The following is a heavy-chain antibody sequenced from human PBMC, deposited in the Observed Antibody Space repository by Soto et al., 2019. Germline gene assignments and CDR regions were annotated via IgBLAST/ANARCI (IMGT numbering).Heavy chain of an antibody. D-gene: IGHD3-22*01. CDR2: ISSSSSTI. J-gene: IGHJ4*02. CDR3: ARGLYYYDSSGYWGY. Sequence: GGSLRLSCAASGFTFSSYSMNWVRQAPGKGLEWVSYISSSSSTIYYADTVKGRFTISRDNAKNSLYLQINSLRDEDTAVYFCARGLYYYDSSGYWGYWGQGTLVTVSS. V-gene: IGHV3-48*02. CDR1: GFTFSSYS.